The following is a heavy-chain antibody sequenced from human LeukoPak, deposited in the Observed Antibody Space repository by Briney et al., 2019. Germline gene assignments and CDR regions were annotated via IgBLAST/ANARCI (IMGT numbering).Heavy chain of an antibody. CDR1: GYTFTSCY. J-gene: IGHJ4*02. V-gene: IGHV1-46*01. D-gene: IGHD6-19*01. Sequence: ASVKVSCKASGYTFTSCYLHWVRQAPGQGLEWMGIINPNSGSTSYAQKFQGRATMTRDTSTSTVYMELSSLRSEDTAVYYCATSVRYSSGFDYWGQGTLVTVSS. CDR3: ATSVRYSSGFDY. CDR2: INPNSGST.